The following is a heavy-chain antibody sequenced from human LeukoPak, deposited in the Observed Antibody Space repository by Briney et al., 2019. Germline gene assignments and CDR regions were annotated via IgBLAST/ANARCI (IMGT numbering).Heavy chain of an antibody. CDR2: INQDGSEK. D-gene: IGHD2-21*02. V-gene: IGHV3-7*03. CDR3: AVVTALIRHFDY. CDR1: GFTFSSYW. Sequence: TGGSLRLSCAASGFTFSSYWMSWVRQAPGKGLEWVANINQDGSEKYYVDSVKGRFTISRDNAKNSLYLQMNSLRAEDTAVYYCAVVTALIRHFDYWGQGTLVTVSS. J-gene: IGHJ4*02.